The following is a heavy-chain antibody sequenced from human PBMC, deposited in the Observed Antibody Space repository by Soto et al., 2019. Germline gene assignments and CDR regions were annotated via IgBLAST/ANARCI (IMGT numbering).Heavy chain of an antibody. CDR1: GYTFTSYA. V-gene: IGHV1-3*01. CDR2: INAGNGNT. CDR3: ARGQASVLPEPLDS. J-gene: IGHJ4*02. Sequence: QVQLVQSGAEVKKPGASVKVSCKAPGYTFTSYAMHWVRQAPGQRLEWMGWINAGNGNTKYSLKFQGRVTITRHTSASRAYMELSSMRSEDTAVYYCARGQASVLPEPLDSWGQGTLVTVSS.